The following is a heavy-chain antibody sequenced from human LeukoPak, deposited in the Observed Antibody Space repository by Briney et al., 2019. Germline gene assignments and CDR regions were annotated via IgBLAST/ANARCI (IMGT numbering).Heavy chain of an antibody. Sequence: GGSLRLSCAASGFTFSSYAMHWVRQAPGKGLEYVSPVSSNGGSSYYANSVKGRFTISRDNSKNTLYIQMGSLRAEDMAVYYCARGRVLRYFDWLSTDFDYWGQGTLVTVSS. D-gene: IGHD3-9*01. V-gene: IGHV3-64*01. CDR2: VSSNGGSS. J-gene: IGHJ4*02. CDR3: ARGRVLRYFDWLSTDFDY. CDR1: GFTFSSYA.